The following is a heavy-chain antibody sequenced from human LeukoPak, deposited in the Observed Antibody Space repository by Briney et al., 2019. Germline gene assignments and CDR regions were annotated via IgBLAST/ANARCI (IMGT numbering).Heavy chain of an antibody. J-gene: IGHJ4*02. V-gene: IGHV3-73*01. D-gene: IGHD6-13*01. Sequence: GGSLRLSCAASGFTFSGSAMHWVRQASGKGLEWVGRIRSKANSYATAYAASVKGRFTISRDDSKNTAYLQMNSLRAEDTAVYYCAEDPYSSSWYVFDYWGQGTLVTASS. CDR1: GFTFSGSA. CDR2: IRSKANSYAT. CDR3: AEDPYSSSWYVFDY.